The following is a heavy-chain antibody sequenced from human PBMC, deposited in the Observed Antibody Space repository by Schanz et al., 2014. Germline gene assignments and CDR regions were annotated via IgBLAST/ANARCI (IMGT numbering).Heavy chain of an antibody. CDR1: GDTFSSDT. CDR3: AREVGLYDRGWFDP. D-gene: IGHD3-22*01. Sequence: QVQLVQSGAEVKKPGSSVKVSCKASGDTFSSDTFSWVRQAPGQGLEWMGRIVPIAGITNYAQRFQGRVTITADKSSDTAYMELSSLRSEDTAVYYCAREVGLYDRGWFDPWGQGTLVTVSS. V-gene: IGHV1-69*08. J-gene: IGHJ5*02. CDR2: IVPIAGIT.